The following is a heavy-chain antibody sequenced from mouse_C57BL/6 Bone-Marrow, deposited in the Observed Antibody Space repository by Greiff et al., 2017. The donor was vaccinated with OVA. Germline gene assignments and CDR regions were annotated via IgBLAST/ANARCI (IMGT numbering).Heavy chain of an antibody. Sequence: VQLQQSGAELVKPGASVKLSCKASGYTFTSYWMHWVKQRPGRGLEWIGRIDPNSGGTKYNEKFKSKATLTVDKPSSTAYMQLSSLASEDSAVYYCRITTVVATRYFDYWGQGTTLTVSS. CDR1: GYTFTSYW. CDR3: RITTVVATRYFDY. J-gene: IGHJ2*01. CDR2: IDPNSGGT. D-gene: IGHD1-1*01. V-gene: IGHV1-72*01.